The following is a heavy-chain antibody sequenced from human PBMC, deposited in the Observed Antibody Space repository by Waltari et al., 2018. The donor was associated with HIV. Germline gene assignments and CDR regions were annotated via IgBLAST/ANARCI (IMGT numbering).Heavy chain of an antibody. V-gene: IGHV3-21*01. CDR3: ARQDSSGGNYYYGMDV. Sequence: EVQLVESGGGLVKPGGSLRLSCAASGFTFSSYSMNWVRQAPGKGLDGVSFISSSSIYRSYADSVKGRFTISRDNAKNSLYLQMNSLRAEDTAVYYCARQDSSGGNYYYGMDVWGQGTTVTVSS. CDR2: ISSSSIYR. CDR1: GFTFSSYS. D-gene: IGHD3-22*01. J-gene: IGHJ6*02.